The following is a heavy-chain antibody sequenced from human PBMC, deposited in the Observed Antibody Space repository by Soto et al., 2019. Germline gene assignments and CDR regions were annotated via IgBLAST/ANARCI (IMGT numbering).Heavy chain of an antibody. CDR3: ARSGYSYGPNPLLY. CDR1: GGSISSYY. J-gene: IGHJ4*02. Sequence: SETLSLTCTFSGGSISSYYWSWIRQPPGKGLEWIGYIYYSGSTYYNPSLKSRVTISVDTSKNQFSLKLSSVTAADTAVYYCARSGYSYGPNPLLYWGQGTLVTVSS. D-gene: IGHD5-18*01. CDR2: IYYSGST. V-gene: IGHV4-59*06.